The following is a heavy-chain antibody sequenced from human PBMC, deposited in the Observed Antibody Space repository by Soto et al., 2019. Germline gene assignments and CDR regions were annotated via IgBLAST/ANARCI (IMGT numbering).Heavy chain of an antibody. CDR3: ARVGYGVDELST. Sequence: QVKLQESGPGLVKPSQTLSLTCTVSGAPISSGDYYWSWVRQAPGKGLEWVGYIYYSGSTYYNPSLKRRLDISLDVSQNLFSLRLTSVTASDTAVYVCARVGYGVDELSTWGTGMLVTVSS. J-gene: IGHJ5*02. D-gene: IGHD4-17*01. CDR1: GAPISSGDYY. V-gene: IGHV4-30-4*01. CDR2: IYYSGST.